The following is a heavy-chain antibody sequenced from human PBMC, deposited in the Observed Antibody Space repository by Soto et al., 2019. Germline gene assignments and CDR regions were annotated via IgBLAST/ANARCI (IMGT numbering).Heavy chain of an antibody. CDR3: AGYNYGSYAFDI. CDR1: GDSINNYP. J-gene: IGHJ3*02. CDR2: IYTSGTT. Sequence: SETLSLTCTVSGDSINNYPWSWIRQPAGKGLEWIGRIYTSGTTNYNPSLKSRITMSVDTSKNQFSLKLSSVTAADTAVYYCAGYNYGSYAFDIWGQGTMVTVSS. D-gene: IGHD3-10*01. V-gene: IGHV4-4*07.